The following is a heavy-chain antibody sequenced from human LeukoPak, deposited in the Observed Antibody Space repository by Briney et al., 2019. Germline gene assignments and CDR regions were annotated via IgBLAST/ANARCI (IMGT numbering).Heavy chain of an antibody. D-gene: IGHD6-19*01. CDR2: IYTSGSI. Sequence: SETLSLTCTVSGGSISSGSYYWSWIRQPAGKGLEWIGRIYTSGSINYNPSLKSRVTISVDTSKNQFSLKLSSVTAADTAVYYCARVLWLVRYNWFDPWGQGTLVTVSS. V-gene: IGHV4-61*02. J-gene: IGHJ5*02. CDR3: ARVLWLVRYNWFDP. CDR1: GGSISSGSYY.